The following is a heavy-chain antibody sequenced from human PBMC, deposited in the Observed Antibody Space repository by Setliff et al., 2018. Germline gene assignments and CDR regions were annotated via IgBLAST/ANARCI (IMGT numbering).Heavy chain of an antibody. V-gene: IGHV1-18*01. D-gene: IGHD3-22*01. Sequence: ASVKVSCKASGYTFTTHGISWVRQAPGQGLEWMGWISTDDGDTNFAQKFQGRVTLTTDTSTGTAYMELRSLTFDDTAVYYCVREGVDSRSSTDYRYYMDVWGKGTTVTVSS. J-gene: IGHJ6*03. CDR1: GYTFTTHG. CDR2: ISTDDGDT. CDR3: VREGVDSRSSTDYRYYMDV.